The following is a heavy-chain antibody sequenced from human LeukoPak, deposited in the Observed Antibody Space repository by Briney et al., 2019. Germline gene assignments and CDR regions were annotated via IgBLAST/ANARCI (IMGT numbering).Heavy chain of an antibody. CDR3: AKGQSRDDFWSGYLPHFDY. CDR1: GFTFNSYA. D-gene: IGHD3-3*01. V-gene: IGHV3-23*01. Sequence: SGGSLRLSCAASGFTFNSYAMTWVRQAPGKRLEWVSSISGRGDDTYSADSVKGRFTISRDNSKNTLYLQMNSLRAEDTAVYYCAKGQSRDDFWSGYLPHFDYWGQGTLVTVFS. CDR2: ISGRGDDT. J-gene: IGHJ4*02.